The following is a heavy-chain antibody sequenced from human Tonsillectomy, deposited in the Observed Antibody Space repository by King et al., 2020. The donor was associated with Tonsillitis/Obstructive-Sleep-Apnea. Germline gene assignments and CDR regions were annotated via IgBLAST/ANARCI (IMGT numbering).Heavy chain of an antibody. CDR3: ARHEYSGYDDNWFDP. CDR2: IYYSGST. V-gene: IGHV4-39*01. J-gene: IGHJ5*02. Sequence: LQLQESGPGLVKPSETLSLTCTVSGGSISSSSYYWGWIRQPPGKGLEWIGSIYYSGSTYYNPSLKSRVTISVDTSKNQFSLKLSSVTAADTAVYYCARHEYSGYDDNWFDPWGQGTLVTVSS. CDR1: GGSISSSSYY. D-gene: IGHD5-12*01.